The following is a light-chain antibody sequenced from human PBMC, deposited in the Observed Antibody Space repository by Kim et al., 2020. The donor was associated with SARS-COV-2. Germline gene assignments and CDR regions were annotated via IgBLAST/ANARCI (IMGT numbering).Light chain of an antibody. CDR3: QTRDGTSVI. J-gene: IGLJ2*01. CDR1: GLGGKY. V-gene: IGLV3-1*01. CDR2: QDD. Sequence: SYELTQPPSVSVSPGQTATITCSGNGLGGKYTFWYQQMPGQSPVLVMYQDDKRPSGIPERFSGSTSGDTATLTISVTQPVDEADYYCQTRDGTSVIFGGGTQLTVL.